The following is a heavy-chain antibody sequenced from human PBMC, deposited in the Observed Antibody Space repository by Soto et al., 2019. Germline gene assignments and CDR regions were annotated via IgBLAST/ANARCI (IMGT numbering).Heavy chain of an antibody. D-gene: IGHD3-10*01. J-gene: IGHJ3*02. CDR2: ISGSGGST. CDR3: SKDRWFGELLLKGDAFDI. Sequence: EVQLLESGGGLVQPGGSLRLSCAASGFTFSSYAMSWVRQAPGKGLEWVSAISGSGGSTYYVDSVKGRFTISRDNSKNTLNLQMNSLRAEDTAVYYCSKDRWFGELLLKGDAFDIWGQGTMVT. V-gene: IGHV3-23*01. CDR1: GFTFSSYA.